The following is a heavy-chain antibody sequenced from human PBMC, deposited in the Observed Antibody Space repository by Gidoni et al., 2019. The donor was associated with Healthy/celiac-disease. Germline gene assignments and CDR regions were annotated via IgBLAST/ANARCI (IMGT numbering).Heavy chain of an antibody. V-gene: IGHV3-23*01. CDR1: RFTFSSYA. Sequence: EVQLLESGVGLVQPGGSLRLSCAASRFTFSSYAMSWVRQAPGKGLEWVSAISGSGGSTYYADSVKGRFTISRDNSKNTLYLQMNSLRAEDTAVYYCAKDCGGDFNCMIPDYWGQGTLVTVSS. D-gene: IGHD3-16*01. CDR2: ISGSGGST. CDR3: AKDCGGDFNCMIPDY. J-gene: IGHJ4*02.